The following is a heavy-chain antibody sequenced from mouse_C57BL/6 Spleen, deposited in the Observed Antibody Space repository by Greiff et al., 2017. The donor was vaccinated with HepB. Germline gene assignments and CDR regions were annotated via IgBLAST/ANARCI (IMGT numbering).Heavy chain of an antibody. CDR2: INYDGSST. CDR1: GFTFSDYY. Sequence: EVHLVESEGGLVQPGSSMKLSCTASGFTFSDYYMAWVRQVPEKGLEWVANINYDGSSTYYLDSLKSRFIISRDNAKNILYLQMSSLKSEDTATYYCAREGGYYYGYFDVWGTGTTVTVSS. CDR3: AREGGYYYGYFDV. V-gene: IGHV5-16*01. D-gene: IGHD1-1*01. J-gene: IGHJ1*03.